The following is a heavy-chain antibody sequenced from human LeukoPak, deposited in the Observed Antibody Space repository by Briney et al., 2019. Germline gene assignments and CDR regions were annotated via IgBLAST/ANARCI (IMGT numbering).Heavy chain of an antibody. J-gene: IGHJ4*02. D-gene: IGHD2-15*01. CDR1: GYTFTGYY. CDR2: INPNSGGT. Sequence: AAVRVSCKASGYTFTGYYMHWVRLAPGQGLGWKGWINPNSGGTNYAQKFQGRVTMTRDTSISTAYMELSRLRSDDTAVYYCARYCSGGSCSTGLDYWGQGTLVTVYS. CDR3: ARYCSGGSCSTGLDY. V-gene: IGHV1-2*02.